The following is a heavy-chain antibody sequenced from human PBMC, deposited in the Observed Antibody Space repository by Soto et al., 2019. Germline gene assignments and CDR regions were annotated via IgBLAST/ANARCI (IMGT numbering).Heavy chain of an antibody. CDR1: GFTFSNYY. Sequence: PGGSLRLSCGASGFTFSNYYMSWIRQAPGKGLEWVSYISSTGRTIYYADSVKGRFTVSRDNAQNSLSLKLNSLRVEDTAVYHCARSYSSGWEFDYWGQGTQVTVSS. CDR2: ISSTGRTI. V-gene: IGHV3-11*01. J-gene: IGHJ4*02. D-gene: IGHD6-19*01. CDR3: ARSYSSGWEFDY.